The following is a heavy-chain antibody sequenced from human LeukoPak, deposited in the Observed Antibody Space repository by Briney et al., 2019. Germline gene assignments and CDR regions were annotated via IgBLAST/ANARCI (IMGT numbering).Heavy chain of an antibody. V-gene: IGHV3-53*01. CDR2: IYSGGRT. Sequence: PGGSLRLSCAASGFTVSSNCMSWVRQAPGKGLEWVSVIYSGGRTYYADSVKGRFTISRDNSKNTLYLQMNSLRAEDTAVYYCARDSGYDLRPTLDYWGQGTLVTVSS. CDR1: GFTVSSNC. CDR3: ARDSGYDLRPTLDY. J-gene: IGHJ4*02. D-gene: IGHD5-12*01.